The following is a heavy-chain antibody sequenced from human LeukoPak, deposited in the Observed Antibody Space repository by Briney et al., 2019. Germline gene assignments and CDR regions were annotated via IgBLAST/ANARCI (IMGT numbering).Heavy chain of an antibody. Sequence: PGRSLRLSCAASGFTFSSYAMHWVRQAPGKGLEWVAVISYDGSNKYYADSVKGRFTISRDNSKNMLYLQMNSLRAEDTAVYYCARAAVEWELSYWGQGTLVTVSS. CDR1: GFTFSSYA. V-gene: IGHV3-30-3*01. CDR2: ISYDGSNK. J-gene: IGHJ4*02. D-gene: IGHD1-26*01. CDR3: ARAAVEWELSY.